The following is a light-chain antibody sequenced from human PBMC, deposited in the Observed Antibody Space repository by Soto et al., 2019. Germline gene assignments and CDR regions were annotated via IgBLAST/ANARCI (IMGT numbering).Light chain of an antibody. Sequence: DIQMTQSPSTLSASVGDRVTITCRASQSISSWLAWYQQKPGKAPNLLIYKASTLESGVPSRFSGSGSGTEFTLTISSLPPDDFATYYCQQYNSYWTSGQGTKVEIK. V-gene: IGKV1-5*03. CDR2: KAS. CDR1: QSISSW. J-gene: IGKJ1*01. CDR3: QQYNSYWT.